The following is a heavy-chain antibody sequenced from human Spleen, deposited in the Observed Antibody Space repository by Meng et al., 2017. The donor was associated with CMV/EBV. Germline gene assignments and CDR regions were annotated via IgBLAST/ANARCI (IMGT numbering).Heavy chain of an antibody. CDR1: GFTFSSYW. CDR3: SYQLIDQFYYYDVDV. D-gene: IGHD3-22*01. V-gene: IGHV3-7*01. J-gene: IGHJ6*02. Sequence: GESLKISCAASGFTFSSYWMSWVRQAPGKGLEWVANIKQDGSDKYYVDSVKGRFTISRDHAENSLYLQMNSLRAEDTAVYYCSYQLIDQFYYYDVDVWGQGTTVTVSS. CDR2: IKQDGSDK.